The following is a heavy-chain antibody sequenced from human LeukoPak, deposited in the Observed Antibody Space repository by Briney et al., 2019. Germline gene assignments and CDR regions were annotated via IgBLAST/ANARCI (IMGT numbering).Heavy chain of an antibody. Sequence: GGSLRLSCAASGFTVNSNYMSWVRKAPGKGLEWVSVIYSGGSTYYADSVKGRFTISRDNSKNTLYLQMNSLRAEDPAVYSCARVNGGNSGRHYYYYYGMDVWGQGTTVTVSS. CDR2: IYSGGST. D-gene: IGHD1-26*01. V-gene: IGHV3-53*01. CDR1: GFTVNSNY. CDR3: ARVNGGNSGRHYYYYYGMDV. J-gene: IGHJ6*02.